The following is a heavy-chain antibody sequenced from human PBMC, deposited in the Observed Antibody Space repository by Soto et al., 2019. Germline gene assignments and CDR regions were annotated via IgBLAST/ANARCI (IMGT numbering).Heavy chain of an antibody. CDR2: ISSNGGST. J-gene: IGHJ4*02. Sequence: GGSLRLSCAASGFTFSSYAMHWVRQAPGKGLEYVSAISSNGGSTYYANSVKGRFTISRDNSKNTLYLQMGSLRAEDMAVYYCARSPLNCTNGVCYRTGFDYWGQGT. CDR3: ARSPLNCTNGVCYRTGFDY. CDR1: GFTFSSYA. V-gene: IGHV3-64*01. D-gene: IGHD2-8*01.